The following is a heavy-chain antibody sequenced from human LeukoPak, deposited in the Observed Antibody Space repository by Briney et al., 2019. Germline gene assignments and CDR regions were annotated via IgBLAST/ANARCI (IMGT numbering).Heavy chain of an antibody. CDR2: IIPIFGTA. CDR1: GGTFSSYA. D-gene: IGHD3-22*01. V-gene: IGHV1-69*06. Sequence: ASVKVSCKASGGTFSSYAISWVRQAPGQGLEWMGGIIPIFGTANYAQKFQGRVTITADKSTSTAYMELSSLRSEDTAVYYCARNYYDSSGEGLDYWGQGTLVTVSS. CDR3: ARNYYDSSGEGLDY. J-gene: IGHJ4*02.